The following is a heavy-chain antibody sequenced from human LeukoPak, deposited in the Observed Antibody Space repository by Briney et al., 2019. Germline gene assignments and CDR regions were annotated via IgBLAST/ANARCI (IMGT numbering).Heavy chain of an antibody. CDR2: MYYSGTS. D-gene: IGHD3-16*01. Sequence: SETLSLTCTVSGGSISSYYWNWVRQPPGKGLEWIGYMYYSGTSHYNPSLRSRVTISVDTSKNQFSLQLSSVTAADTAVYYCASAYYELNAFDIWGQGTMVTVSS. J-gene: IGHJ3*02. CDR3: ASAYYELNAFDI. V-gene: IGHV4-59*08. CDR1: GGSISSYY.